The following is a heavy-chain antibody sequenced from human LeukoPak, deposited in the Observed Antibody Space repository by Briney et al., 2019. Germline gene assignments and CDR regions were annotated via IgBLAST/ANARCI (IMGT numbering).Heavy chain of an antibody. V-gene: IGHV3-7*01. CDR3: ATFYYYGSGSYLPFDY. CDR2: IKQDGSEK. Sequence: GGSLRLSCAASGFTFSSYWMSWVRQAPGKGLEWVANIKQDGSEKYYVDSVKGRFTISRDNAKNSLYLQMNSLRAEDTAVYYCATFYYYGSGSYLPFDYWGQGTLVTVSS. CDR1: GFTFSSYW. D-gene: IGHD3-10*01. J-gene: IGHJ4*02.